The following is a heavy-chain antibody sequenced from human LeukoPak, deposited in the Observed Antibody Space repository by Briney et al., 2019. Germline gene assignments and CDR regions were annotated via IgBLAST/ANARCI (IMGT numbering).Heavy chain of an antibody. CDR1: GGSISGGGYS. D-gene: IGHD2-2*01. CDR2: IYHSGST. J-gene: IGHJ5*02. V-gene: IGHV4-30-2*01. CDR3: ARGHIVVVPAAITGAGSLYSNGGWFDP. Sequence: PSETLSLTCAVSGGSISGGGYSWSWIRQPPGTGLGWIGYIYHSGSTYYNPSLKSRVTISVDRSKNQFSLKLSSVTAADTAVYYCARGHIVVVPAAITGAGSLYSNGGWFDPWGQGTLVTVSS.